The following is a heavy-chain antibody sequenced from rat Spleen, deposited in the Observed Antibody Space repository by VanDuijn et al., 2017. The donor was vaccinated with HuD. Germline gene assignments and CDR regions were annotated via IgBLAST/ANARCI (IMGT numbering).Heavy chain of an antibody. V-gene: IGHV4-2*01. J-gene: IGHJ4*01. CDR2: INKDSSTI. D-gene: IGHD4-3*01. CDR1: GFNFNDYW. Sequence: EVRLVESGGGLVQPGRSLKLSCAASGFNFNDYWMGWVRQAPGKGLEWIGEINKDSSTINYTPSLKDKFTISRDNAQNTLYLEMSKLGSEDTAIYYFAREPPGYGYCVTDAWGQGASVTVSS. CDR3: AREPPGYGYCVTDA.